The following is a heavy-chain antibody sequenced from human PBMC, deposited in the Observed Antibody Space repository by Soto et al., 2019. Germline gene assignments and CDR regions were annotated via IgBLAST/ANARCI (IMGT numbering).Heavy chain of an antibody. Sequence: SVKVSCKASGGTFSSYAISWVRQAPGQGLEWMGGIIPIFGTANYAQKFKGRVTITADESTSTAYMELSILRFEDTAVYYCARRLWMDEDIVATTFRYYYYGMDVWG. CDR3: ARRLWMDEDIVATTFRYYYYGMDV. V-gene: IGHV1-69*13. CDR1: GGTFSSYA. D-gene: IGHD5-12*01. J-gene: IGHJ6*02. CDR2: IIPIFGTA.